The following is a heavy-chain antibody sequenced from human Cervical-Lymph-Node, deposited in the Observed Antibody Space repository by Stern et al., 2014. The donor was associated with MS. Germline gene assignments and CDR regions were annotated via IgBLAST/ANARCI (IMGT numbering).Heavy chain of an antibody. V-gene: IGHV1-69*06. J-gene: IGHJ6*01. Sequence: MQLVQSGAEVKKPGSSVKVSCKASGDTFTDYAISWVRQAPGQGPEWMGGITPIFSSEDYAQKFQGRLTITADKSRSTAYMELSSLTSEDTAVYYCAREVGSLAMDVWGQGTTVIVSS. CDR3: AREVGSLAMDV. D-gene: IGHD1-1*01. CDR2: ITPIFSSE. CDR1: GDTFTDYA.